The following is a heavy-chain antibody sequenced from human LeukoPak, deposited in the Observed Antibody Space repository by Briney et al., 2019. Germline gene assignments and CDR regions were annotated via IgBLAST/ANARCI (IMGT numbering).Heavy chain of an antibody. CDR2: IYYSGST. V-gene: IGHV4-39*07. CDR3: ARDLWYYDSSGSG. Sequence: SETLSLTCTVSGGSISSSSYYWGWIRQPPGKGLEWIGSIYYSGSTYYNPSLKSRVTISVDTSKNQFSLKLSSVTAADTAVYYCARDLWYYDSSGSGWGQGTLVTVSS. CDR1: GGSISSSSYY. D-gene: IGHD3-22*01. J-gene: IGHJ4*02.